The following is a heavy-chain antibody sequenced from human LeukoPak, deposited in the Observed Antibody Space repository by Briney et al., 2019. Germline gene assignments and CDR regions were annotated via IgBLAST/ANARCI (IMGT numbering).Heavy chain of an antibody. D-gene: IGHD3-22*01. Sequence: GGSLRLSCAASGFTFSSYAMSWVRQAPGKGLEWVSAISGSGGSTYYADSVKGRFTISRENSKNRLYLQMNRLRGEDTAVYYCAKDGTYYYDSSGRRSPYYYYGMDVWGQGTTVTVSS. CDR3: AKDGTYYYDSSGRRSPYYYYGMDV. CDR2: ISGSGGST. J-gene: IGHJ6*02. V-gene: IGHV3-23*01. CDR1: GFTFSSYA.